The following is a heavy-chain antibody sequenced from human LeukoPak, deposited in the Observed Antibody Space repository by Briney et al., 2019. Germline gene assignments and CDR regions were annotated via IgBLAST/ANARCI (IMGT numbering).Heavy chain of an antibody. CDR3: ARDPYDILTGYYDAFDI. CDR2: IKQDGSEK. D-gene: IGHD3-9*01. CDR1: GFTFSSYW. V-gene: IGHV3-7*01. J-gene: IGHJ3*02. Sequence: GGSLRLSCAASGFTFSSYWMSWVRQAPGKGLEWVANIKQDGSEKYYVDSVKGRFTISRDNAKNSLYLQMNSLRAEDTAVYYCARDPYDILTGYYDAFDIWGQGTMVTVSS.